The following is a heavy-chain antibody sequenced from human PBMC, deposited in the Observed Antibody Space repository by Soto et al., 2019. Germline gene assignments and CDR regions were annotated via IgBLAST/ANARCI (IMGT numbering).Heavy chain of an antibody. CDR1: GYTFTSYG. CDR2: ISAYNGNT. V-gene: IGHV1-18*01. J-gene: IGHJ4*02. CDR3: ARDGEWELLRRSYYFDY. Sequence: ASVKVSCKASGYTFTSYGISWVRQAPGQGLEWMGWISAYNGNTNYAQKLQGRVTMTTDTSTSTAYMELRSLGSDDTAVYYCARDGEWELLRRSYYFDYWGQGTLVTVSS. D-gene: IGHD1-26*01.